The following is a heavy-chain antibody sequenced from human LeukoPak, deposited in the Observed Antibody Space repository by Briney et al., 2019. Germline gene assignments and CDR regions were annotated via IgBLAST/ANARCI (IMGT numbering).Heavy chain of an antibody. V-gene: IGHV3-20*04. D-gene: IGHD3-9*01. CDR2: INWNGGRT. CDR3: ARDQAYDILTGGVDY. Sequence: PGGSLRLSCAASGFTFDDYGMSWVRQAPGKGLEWVSGINWNGGRTGYADSVKGRFTISRDNAKKSLYVQMNSLRAEDTAVYYCARDQAYDILTGGVDYWGQGTLVTVSS. J-gene: IGHJ4*02. CDR1: GFTFDDYG.